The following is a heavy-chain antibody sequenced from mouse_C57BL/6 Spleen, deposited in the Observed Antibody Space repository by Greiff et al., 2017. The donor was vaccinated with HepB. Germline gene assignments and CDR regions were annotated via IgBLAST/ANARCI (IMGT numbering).Heavy chain of an antibody. J-gene: IGHJ3*01. CDR3: AREEGAYYSNPFAY. D-gene: IGHD2-5*01. CDR2: ISDGGSYT. V-gene: IGHV5-4*01. Sequence: EVQRVESGGDLVKPGGSLKLSCAASGFTFSSYAMSWVRQTPEKRLEWVATISDGGSYTYYPDNVKGRFTISRDNAKNNLYLQMSHLKSEDTAMYYCAREEGAYYSNPFAYWGQGTLVTVSA. CDR1: GFTFSSYA.